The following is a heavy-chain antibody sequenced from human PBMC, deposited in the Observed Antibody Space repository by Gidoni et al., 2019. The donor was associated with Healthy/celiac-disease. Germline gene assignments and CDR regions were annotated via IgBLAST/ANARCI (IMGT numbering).Heavy chain of an antibody. Sequence: QVQLQESGPGLVKPSETLSLTCTFSGGSISSYYWSWIRQPPGKGLEWIGYIYYSGSTNYNPSLKSRVTISVDTSKNQFSLKLSSVTAADTAVYYCATDTDKIYGMDVWGQGTTVTVSS. J-gene: IGHJ6*02. V-gene: IGHV4-59*01. CDR2: IYYSGST. D-gene: IGHD3-9*01. CDR1: GGSISSYY. CDR3: ATDTDKIYGMDV.